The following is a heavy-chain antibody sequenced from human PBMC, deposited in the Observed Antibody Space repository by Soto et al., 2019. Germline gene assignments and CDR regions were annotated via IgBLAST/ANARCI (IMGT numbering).Heavy chain of an antibody. CDR3: AKDLASSGWYAEYFQH. V-gene: IGHV3-48*01. CDR2: ISSSSNSI. Sequence: GGSLRLSCAASGFPFSSYSMNWVRQAPGKGLEWVSYISSSSNSIYYADSVKGRFTISRDNSKNTLYLQMNSLRAEDTAVYYCAKDLASSGWYAEYFQHWGQGTLVTVSS. CDR1: GFPFSSYS. D-gene: IGHD6-19*01. J-gene: IGHJ1*01.